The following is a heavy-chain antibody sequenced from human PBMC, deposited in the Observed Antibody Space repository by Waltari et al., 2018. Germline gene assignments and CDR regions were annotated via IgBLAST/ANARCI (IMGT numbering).Heavy chain of an antibody. CDR3: ARTYQSGSYSDY. CDR1: GSPFTSYY. V-gene: IGHV1-2*02. Sequence: QVQLVQSGAEVKTPGASVKVSCTTAGSPFTSYYMHWVRQAPGQGLEWMGWINTRNGGTNYAQKYQGRVTMTRDTSISTAYMELSRLISNDTAVYYCARTYQSGSYSDYWGQGTPVTVSS. D-gene: IGHD1-26*01. J-gene: IGHJ4*02. CDR2: INTRNGGT.